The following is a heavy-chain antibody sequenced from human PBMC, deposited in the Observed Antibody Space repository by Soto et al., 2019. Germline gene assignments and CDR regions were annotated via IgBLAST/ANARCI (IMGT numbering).Heavy chain of an antibody. V-gene: IGHV4-31*03. CDR1: GGSISSGGYY. CDR2: IYYSGST. J-gene: IGHJ5*02. CDR3: ASTYYDILTGYRPLYNWFDP. Sequence: SETLSLTCTVSGGSISSGGYYWSWIRQHPGKGLEWIGYIYYSGSTYYNPSLKSRVTISVDTSKNQFSLKLSSVTAADTAVYYCASTYYDILTGYRPLYNWFDPWGQGTLVTVSS. D-gene: IGHD3-9*01.